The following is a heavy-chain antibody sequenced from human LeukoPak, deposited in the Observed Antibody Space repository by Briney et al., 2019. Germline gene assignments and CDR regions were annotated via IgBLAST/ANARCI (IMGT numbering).Heavy chain of an antibody. CDR3: ARDSGTTGEVKFDP. CDR1: GASITSYY. D-gene: IGHD3-10*01. CDR2: IYASGST. Sequence: ASETLSLTCTVSGASITSYYWSWIRQPAGKGLEWIGRIYASGSTTYNPSLKSRVTMAVGTSKTQFSLKLSSVTAADTAVYYRARDSGTTGEVKFDPWGQGTLVTVSS. J-gene: IGHJ5*02. V-gene: IGHV4-4*07.